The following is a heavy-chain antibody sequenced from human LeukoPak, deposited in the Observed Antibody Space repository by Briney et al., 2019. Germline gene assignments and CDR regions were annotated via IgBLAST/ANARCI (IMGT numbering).Heavy chain of an antibody. J-gene: IGHJ4*02. CDR3: ARGAQHSSSWYGY. CDR2: INHSGST. D-gene: IGHD6-13*01. CDR1: GGSFSGYY. Sequence: PSETLSLTCAVYGGSFSGYYWSWIRQPPGKGLEGIGEINHSGSTNYNPSLKSRVTISVDTSKNQFSLKLSSATAADTAVYYCARGAQHSSSWYGYWGQGTLVTVSS. V-gene: IGHV4-34*01.